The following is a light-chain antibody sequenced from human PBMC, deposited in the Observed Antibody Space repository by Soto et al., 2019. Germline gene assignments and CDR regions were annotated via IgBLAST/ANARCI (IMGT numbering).Light chain of an antibody. CDR3: VLYMGSGIWV. CDR1: SGSVSNNDY. Sequence: QAVVTQEPSFSVSPGRTVTLTCGSSSGSVSNNDYPSWYQQTPGQAPRTLIYSTNTRSSGVPDRFSGSILGNKAALTITGAQADDESDYYCVLYMGSGIWVFGGGTKLTVL. J-gene: IGLJ3*02. V-gene: IGLV8-61*01. CDR2: STN.